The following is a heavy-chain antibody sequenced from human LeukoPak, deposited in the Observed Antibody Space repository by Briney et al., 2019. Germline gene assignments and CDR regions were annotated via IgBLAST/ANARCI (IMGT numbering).Heavy chain of an antibody. D-gene: IGHD4-23*01. J-gene: IGHJ4*02. CDR3: AKDWSTVVTPKGYYFDS. V-gene: IGHV3-23*01. CDR1: GFSFNNYA. Sequence: GGSLRLSCAASGFSFNNYAMGWVRQAPGKGLEWVSAISTTGGSTYYADSVKGRFTISRDNSKNTLSLQMDSLRVEDTAVYYCAKDWSTVVTPKGYYFDSWGQGTLVTVSS. CDR2: ISTTGGST.